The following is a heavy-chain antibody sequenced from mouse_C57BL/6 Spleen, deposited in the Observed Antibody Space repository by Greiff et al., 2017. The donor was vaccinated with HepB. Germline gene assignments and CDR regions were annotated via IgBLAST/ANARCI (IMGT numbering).Heavy chain of an antibody. Sequence: ESGPGLVKPSQSLSLTCSVTGYSITSGYYWNWIRQFPGNKLEWMGYISYDGSNNYNPSLKNRISITRDTSKNQFFLKLNSVTTEDTATYYCARGYEEYYFDYWGQGTTLTVSS. CDR1: GYSITSGYY. CDR3: ARGYEEYYFDY. D-gene: IGHD2-10*02. V-gene: IGHV3-6*01. J-gene: IGHJ2*01. CDR2: ISYDGSN.